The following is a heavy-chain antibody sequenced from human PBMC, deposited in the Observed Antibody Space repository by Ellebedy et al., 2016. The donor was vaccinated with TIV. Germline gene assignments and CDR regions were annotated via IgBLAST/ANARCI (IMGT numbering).Heavy chain of an antibody. J-gene: IGHJ3*02. CDR2: LYYSGST. V-gene: IGHV4-39*02. Sequence: SETLSLXXSVSGGSFTRNGQYCTWVRQPPGKGLEWIGGLYYSGSTWYNPSLKSRVTISVDTSKDLFSLRLRSVTAADTAVYYCATSAAIDAFDIWGQGTMVTVSS. CDR1: GGSFTRNGQY. CDR3: ATSAAIDAFDI. D-gene: IGHD6-25*01.